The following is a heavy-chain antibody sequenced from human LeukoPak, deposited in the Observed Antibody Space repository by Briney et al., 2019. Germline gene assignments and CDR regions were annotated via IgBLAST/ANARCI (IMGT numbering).Heavy chain of an antibody. D-gene: IGHD2-2*01. Sequence: GGSLRLSCAASGNYWMDWVRQAPGKGLVWVSHVNSDGSWTSHADSVKGRFTISKDNAKNTVYLQMNNLRTEDTAVYYCVSFYETNWGRGTLVTVSS. CDR1: GNYW. J-gene: IGHJ4*02. V-gene: IGHV3-74*01. CDR3: VSFYETN. CDR2: VNSDGSWT.